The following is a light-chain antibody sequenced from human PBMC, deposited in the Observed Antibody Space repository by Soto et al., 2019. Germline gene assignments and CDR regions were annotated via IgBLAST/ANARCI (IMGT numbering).Light chain of an antibody. CDR2: DAS. Sequence: ETMSTQSPATLSLSPGERATLPCRASQSVSDYLAWYQQKPGQPPRLLIYDASKRATGIPPRFSGSGSTTDFTLTISSLEPEDFAVYYCQQRSSWPPTFGQGTRLEI. V-gene: IGKV3-11*01. CDR1: QSVSDY. J-gene: IGKJ5*01. CDR3: QQRSSWPPT.